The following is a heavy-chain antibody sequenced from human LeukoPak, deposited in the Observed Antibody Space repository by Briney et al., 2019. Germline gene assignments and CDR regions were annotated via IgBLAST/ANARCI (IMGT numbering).Heavy chain of an antibody. V-gene: IGHV1-18*01. D-gene: IGHD5-24*01. CDR3: ARDDGDGYKFPYFDY. CDR1: GYTFTSYG. CDR2: ISAYNGNT. Sequence: ASVKVSCKASGYTFTSYGISWVRQAPGQGLEWMGWISAYNGNTNYAQKLQGRVTMTTDTSTSTAYMELRSLRSDDTAVYYCARDDGDGYKFPYFDYWGQGTLVTVSS. J-gene: IGHJ4*02.